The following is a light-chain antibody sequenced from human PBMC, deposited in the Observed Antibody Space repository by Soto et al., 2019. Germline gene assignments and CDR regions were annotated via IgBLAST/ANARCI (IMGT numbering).Light chain of an antibody. CDR2: KAS. CDR3: QQYNSYSRT. V-gene: IGKV1-5*03. Sequence: DIQMTQSPSTLSASVGDRVTITCRASQSISSWLAWYQQKPGKAPKLLIYKASSLESGVPSRFSGSGSGTEFTLTISSLQTDYFATYCCQQYNSYSRTFGQGTKVDVK. J-gene: IGKJ1*01. CDR1: QSISSW.